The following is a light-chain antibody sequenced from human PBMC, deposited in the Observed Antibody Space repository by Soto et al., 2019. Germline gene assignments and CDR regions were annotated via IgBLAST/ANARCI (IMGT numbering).Light chain of an antibody. J-gene: IGLJ1*01. V-gene: IGLV1-40*01. CDR2: GNT. Sequence: QSVLTQPPSVSGAPGQRVTISCTGSSSNIGAGYDVQWYQQLPGTAPKLLMYGNTNRPSGVPDRFSDSKSGTSASLAITGLQAEDEVDYYCHPYDSSLTALYVFGTGTKLTVL. CDR1: SSNIGAGYD. CDR3: HPYDSSLTALYV.